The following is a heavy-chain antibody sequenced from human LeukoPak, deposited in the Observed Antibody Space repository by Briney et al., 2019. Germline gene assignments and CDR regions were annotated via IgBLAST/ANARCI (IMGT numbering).Heavy chain of an antibody. CDR3: AREVAATIFDY. CDR2: ISYDGSNK. J-gene: IGHJ4*02. Sequence: GGSLRLSCAASGFTFSSYGMHRVRQAPGKGLEWVAVISYDGSNKYYADSVKGRFTISRDNSKNTLYLQMNSLRAEDTAVYYCAREVAATIFDYWGQGTLVTVSS. CDR1: GFTFSSYG. D-gene: IGHD6-25*01. V-gene: IGHV3-30*03.